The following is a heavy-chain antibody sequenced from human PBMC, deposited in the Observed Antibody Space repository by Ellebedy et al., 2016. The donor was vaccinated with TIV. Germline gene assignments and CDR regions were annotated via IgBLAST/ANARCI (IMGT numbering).Heavy chain of an antibody. Sequence: SETLSLXXTVSGGSISSGGYYWSWIRQHPGKGLEWIGYIYYSGSTYYNPSLKSRVTISVDTSKNQFSLKLSSVTAADTAVYYCARDRNYGGNTSHDAFDIWGQGTMVTVSS. D-gene: IGHD4-23*01. CDR3: ARDRNYGGNTSHDAFDI. J-gene: IGHJ3*02. CDR2: IYYSGST. V-gene: IGHV4-31*03. CDR1: GGSISSGGYY.